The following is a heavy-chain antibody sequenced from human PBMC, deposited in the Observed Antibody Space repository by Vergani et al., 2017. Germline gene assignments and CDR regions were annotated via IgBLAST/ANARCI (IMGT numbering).Heavy chain of an antibody. CDR3: ANRIAVAGTRYFQH. CDR1: GFTFSSYA. CDR2: ISGSGGST. D-gene: IGHD6-19*01. V-gene: IGHV3-23*01. Sequence: EVQLLESGGGLVQPGGSLRLSCAASGFTFSSYAMSWVRQAPGKGLEWVSAISGSGGSTYYADSVKGRFTISRDTSKSTLYLQMNSLRAEDTAVYYCANRIAVAGTRYFQHWGQGTLVTVSS. J-gene: IGHJ1*01.